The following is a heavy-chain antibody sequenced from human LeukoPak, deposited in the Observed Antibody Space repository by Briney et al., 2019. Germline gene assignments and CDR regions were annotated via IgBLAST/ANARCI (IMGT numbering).Heavy chain of an antibody. Sequence: GGSLRLSCAASGFTVSSNYMSWVRQAPGKGLEWVPVIYSGGSTYYADSVKGRFTISRDNSKNTLYLQMNSLRAEDTAVYYCARDSPYYYYYMDVWGKGTTVTVSS. CDR2: IYSGGST. CDR1: GFTVSSNY. V-gene: IGHV3-53*01. CDR3: ARDSPYYYYYMDV. J-gene: IGHJ6*03.